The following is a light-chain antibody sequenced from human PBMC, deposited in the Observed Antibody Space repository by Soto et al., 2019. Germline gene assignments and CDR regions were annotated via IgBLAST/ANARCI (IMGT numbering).Light chain of an antibody. CDR2: DAY. CDR3: QQRHMWPIT. V-gene: IGKV3-11*01. Sequence: VFTHSPVTLTLSPGERATLSCRASQSFRGLLAWYQQKPGQAPRLLIYDAYNRATGIPPRFSGSGSGTDFTLTISSLEPEDSAVYYCQQRHMWPITFGQGTRLEIK. J-gene: IGKJ5*01. CDR1: QSFRGL.